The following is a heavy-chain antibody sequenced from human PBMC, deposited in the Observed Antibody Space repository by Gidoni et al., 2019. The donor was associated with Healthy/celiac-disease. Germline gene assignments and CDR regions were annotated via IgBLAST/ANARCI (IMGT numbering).Heavy chain of an antibody. D-gene: IGHD6-6*01. CDR3: AKGGLAAPVY. CDR1: GFTFSSYA. V-gene: IGHV3-23*01. CDR2: MSGSGGST. Sequence: EVQLLESGGGLVQPGGSLRLSCAASGFTFSSYAMSWVRQAPGKGLEGVSAMSGSGGSTYDADSVKGRFTISRDNSKNTLYLQMNSLRAEDTAVYYCAKGGLAAPVYWGQGTLVTVSS. J-gene: IGHJ4*02.